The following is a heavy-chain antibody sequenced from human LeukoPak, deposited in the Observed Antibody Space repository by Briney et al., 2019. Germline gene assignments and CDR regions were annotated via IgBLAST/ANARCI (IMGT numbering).Heavy chain of an antibody. Sequence: PGGSLRLSCAASGFTFSSYAMSWVRQAPGKGLEWVSTISGSGGSTYYADSVKGWFTISRDDSKNTVYLQMNSLRAEDTAVYYCAKGEQWLVRGVFDSWGQGTLVTVSS. D-gene: IGHD6-19*01. V-gene: IGHV3-23*01. CDR3: AKGEQWLVRGVFDS. CDR1: GFTFSSYA. J-gene: IGHJ4*02. CDR2: ISGSGGST.